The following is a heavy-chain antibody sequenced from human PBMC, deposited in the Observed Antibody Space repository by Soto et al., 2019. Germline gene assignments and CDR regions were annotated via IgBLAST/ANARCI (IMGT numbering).Heavy chain of an antibody. CDR2: IIPIFGTA. Sequence: QVQLVQSGVEVKKPGSSVKVSCKASGGTFSSYAISWVRQAPGQGLEWMGGIIPIFGTANYAQKFQGRVTITADESTSTAYMELSSLRSEDTAVYYCARDPNYDSSGYHPYYYGMDVWGQGTTVTVSS. V-gene: IGHV1-69*01. CDR3: ARDPNYDSSGYHPYYYGMDV. D-gene: IGHD3-22*01. CDR1: GGTFSSYA. J-gene: IGHJ6*02.